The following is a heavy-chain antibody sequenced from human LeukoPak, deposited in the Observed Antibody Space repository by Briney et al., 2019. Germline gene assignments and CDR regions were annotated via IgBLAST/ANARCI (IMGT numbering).Heavy chain of an antibody. CDR2: IDYRGRT. Sequence: SETLSLTCTVSGGSISSYCWSWIRQPPGKGLEWIGYIDYRGRTKYNPSLKSRVTMSLGTSSNQFSLKLTSVTAADTAVYYCASDNSGSYHPYYWGLGTLVTVSS. CDR3: ASDNSGSYHPYY. V-gene: IGHV4-59*08. D-gene: IGHD3-22*01. J-gene: IGHJ4*02. CDR1: GGSISSYC.